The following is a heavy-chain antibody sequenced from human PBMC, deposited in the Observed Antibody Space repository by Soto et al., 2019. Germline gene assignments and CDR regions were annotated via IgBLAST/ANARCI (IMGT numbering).Heavy chain of an antibody. CDR2: IIPIFGTA. V-gene: IGHV1-69*05. J-gene: IGHJ6*03. CDR3: ARSPSRSAIFGVVTGYYSFHMDV. Sequence: SVKVSCKASGGTFSSYAISWVRQAPGQGLEWMGGIIPIFGTADYAQKFQGRVTITTDASISTAYMDMSSLRSEDTAVYYCARSPSRSAIFGVVTGYYSFHMDVWGKGTTVTVSS. CDR1: GGTFSSYA. D-gene: IGHD3-3*01.